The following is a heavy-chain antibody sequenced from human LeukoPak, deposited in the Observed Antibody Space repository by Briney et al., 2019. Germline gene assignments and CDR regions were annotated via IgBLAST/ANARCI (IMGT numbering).Heavy chain of an antibody. CDR3: ARHEEEDGYNAKTFDY. Sequence: PSETLSLTCTVSGGSISSSANFWGWVRQPPGRGLEWIASTYYSRNTYHNPSLKSRVTISVDTSKNQFSLKLSSVTAADTAVYYCARHEEEDGYNAKTFDYWGQGTLVTVSS. D-gene: IGHD5-24*01. J-gene: IGHJ4*02. V-gene: IGHV4-39*01. CDR1: GGSISSSANF. CDR2: TYYSRNT.